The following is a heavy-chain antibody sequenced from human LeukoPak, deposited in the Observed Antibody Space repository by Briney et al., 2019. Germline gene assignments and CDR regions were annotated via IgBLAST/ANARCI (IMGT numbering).Heavy chain of an antibody. D-gene: IGHD3-10*01. V-gene: IGHV4-59*12. CDR1: GGSISSYY. J-gene: IGHJ4*02. Sequence: SATLSLTCTVSGGSISSYYWNWIRQPPGKGLEWIGYIYYSGSTNYNPSLKSRVTISVDTSKNQFSLKLNSVTAADTAVYYCARVRSYYGSVTGKSYYFDYWGQGTLVTVSS. CDR3: ARVRSYYGSVTGKSYYFDY. CDR2: IYYSGST.